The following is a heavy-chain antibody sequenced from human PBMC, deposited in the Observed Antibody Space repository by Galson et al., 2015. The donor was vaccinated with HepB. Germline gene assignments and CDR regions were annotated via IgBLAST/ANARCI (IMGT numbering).Heavy chain of an antibody. CDR2: INPSGGST. Sequence: SVKVSCKASGYTFTSYYMHWVRQAPGQGLEWMGIINPSGGSTSYAQKFQGRVTMTRDTSTSTVYMELSSLRSEDTAVYYCARTYYYDSSGYYGVHGSHAFEIWGQGTMVTVSS. CDR1: GYTFTSYY. D-gene: IGHD3-22*01. V-gene: IGHV1-46*03. CDR3: ARTYYYDSSGYYGVHGSHAFEI. J-gene: IGHJ3*02.